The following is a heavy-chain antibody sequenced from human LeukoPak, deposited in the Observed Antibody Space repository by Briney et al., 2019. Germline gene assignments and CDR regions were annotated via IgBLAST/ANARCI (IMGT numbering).Heavy chain of an antibody. CDR1: GFTFSTYA. Sequence: GGSLRLSCAASGFTFSTYAMSWVRQAPGRGLEWVSAISGSGDGGSGGITYYADSVKGRFTISRDNSKNTLYLQMNSLRAEDTAVYYCATEDYFDSSGYYYEPSFIDYWGQGTLVTVSS. J-gene: IGHJ4*02. CDR2: ISGSGDGGSGGIT. V-gene: IGHV3-23*01. CDR3: ATEDYFDSSGYYYEPSFIDY. D-gene: IGHD3-22*01.